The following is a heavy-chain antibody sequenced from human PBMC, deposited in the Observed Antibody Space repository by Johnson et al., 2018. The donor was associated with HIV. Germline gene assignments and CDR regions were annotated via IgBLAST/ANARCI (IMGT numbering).Heavy chain of an antibody. CDR2: ISYDGSNI. Sequence: QVQLVESGGGVVQPGGSLRLSCAASGFTLSAYGMHWVRQAPGKGLEWLAVISYDGSNIYYVDSVKGRFTISRDNTKNTLYLQMNSLRAEDTAVYYCARDLPHDYGVGYAFDIWGQGTMVTVSS. D-gene: IGHD4-17*01. CDR3: ARDLPHDYGVGYAFDI. CDR1: GFTLSAYG. J-gene: IGHJ3*02. V-gene: IGHV3-30*03.